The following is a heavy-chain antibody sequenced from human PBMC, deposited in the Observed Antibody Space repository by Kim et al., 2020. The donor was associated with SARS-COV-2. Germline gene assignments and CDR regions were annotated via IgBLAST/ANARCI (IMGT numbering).Heavy chain of an antibody. CDR1: GYTFTSYG. J-gene: IGHJ4*02. Sequence: ASVKVSCKASGYTFTSYGISWVRQAPGQGLEWMGWISAYNGNTNYAQKLQGRVTMTTDTSTSTAYMELRSLRSDDTAVYYCAREPRGAAAGTEDYWGQGTLVTVSS. CDR2: ISAYNGNT. D-gene: IGHD6-13*01. CDR3: AREPRGAAAGTEDY. V-gene: IGHV1-18*04.